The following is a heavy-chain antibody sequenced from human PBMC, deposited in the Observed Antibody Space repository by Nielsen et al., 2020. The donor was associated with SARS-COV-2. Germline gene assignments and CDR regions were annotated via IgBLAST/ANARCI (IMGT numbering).Heavy chain of an antibody. J-gene: IGHJ3*01. CDR2: IYYSRHT. Sequence: WIRQPPGKGLEWIGYIYYSRHTYYNQSLKSGITMSVDTSKNQVALNLSSVTAADTAVYYFARVKLDDYGGNSLMNGFDVWGQGTVVTVSS. V-gene: IGHV4-30-4*01. D-gene: IGHD4-23*01. CDR3: ARVKLDDYGGNSLMNGFDV.